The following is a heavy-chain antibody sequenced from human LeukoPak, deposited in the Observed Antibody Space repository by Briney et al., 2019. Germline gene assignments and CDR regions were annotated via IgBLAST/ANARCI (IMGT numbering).Heavy chain of an antibody. D-gene: IGHD6-19*01. CDR3: ARRGIAVASNWFDP. CDR2: IYYSGGT. V-gene: IGHV4-39*01. Sequence: SETLSLTCTVSGGSVSSSSYYWGWIRQPPGKQLEWIGSIYYSGGTYYNPSLESRVTISVDMSKNLFSLKLTSVTAADTALYYCARRGIAVASNWFDPWGQGTLVTVSS. J-gene: IGHJ5*02. CDR1: GGSVSSSSYY.